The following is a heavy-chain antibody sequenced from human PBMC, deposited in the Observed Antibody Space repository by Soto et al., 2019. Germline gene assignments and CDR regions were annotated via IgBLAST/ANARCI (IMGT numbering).Heavy chain of an antibody. CDR2: IDPSDSYT. V-gene: IGHV5-10-1*01. CDR1: GYSFTSYW. J-gene: IGHJ6*02. D-gene: IGHD3-3*01. CDR3: ARPSRITIFGAPNYYGTDV. Sequence: PGESLKISCKGSGYSFTSYWISWVRQMPGKGLEWMGRIDPSDSYTNYSPSFQGHVTISADKSISTAYLQWSSLKASDTAMYYCARPSRITIFGAPNYYGTDVWGQGTTVTVSS.